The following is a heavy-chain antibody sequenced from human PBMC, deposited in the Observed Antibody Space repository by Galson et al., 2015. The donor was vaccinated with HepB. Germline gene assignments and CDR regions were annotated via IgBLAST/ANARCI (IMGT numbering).Heavy chain of an antibody. J-gene: IGHJ4*02. CDR2: ISAYNGNT. CDR3: ARDRGQLLYFSSRAGNSFDY. V-gene: IGHV1-18*04. Sequence: SVKVSCKASGYAFTSYGIGWVRQAPGQGLEWMGWISAYNGNTNYAQKLQGRVTMTTDTSTSTAYMELRSLRSDDTAVYYCARDRGQLLYFSSRAGNSFDYWGQGTLVTVSS. CDR1: GYAFTSYG. D-gene: IGHD2-2*02.